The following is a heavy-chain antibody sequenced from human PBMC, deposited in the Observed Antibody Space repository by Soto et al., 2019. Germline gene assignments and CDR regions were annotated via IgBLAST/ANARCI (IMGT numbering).Heavy chain of an antibody. Sequence: QVQLVQSGAEVKKPGASVKVSCKASGYTFTSYGISWVRQAPGQGLEWMGWISAYNGNTNYAQKLQGRVTMTTDTSTSTAYMELRSLRSDDTAVYYCARDRYCSGGSCYFRNWFDPWGQGTLVTVSS. V-gene: IGHV1-18*01. CDR3: ARDRYCSGGSCYFRNWFDP. CDR2: ISAYNGNT. J-gene: IGHJ5*02. D-gene: IGHD2-15*01. CDR1: GYTFTSYG.